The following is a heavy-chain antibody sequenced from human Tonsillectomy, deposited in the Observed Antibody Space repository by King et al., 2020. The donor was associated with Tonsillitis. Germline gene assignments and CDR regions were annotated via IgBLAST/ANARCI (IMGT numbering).Heavy chain of an antibody. CDR3: ARGPRRFSILGVVPGLYYLDV. D-gene: IGHD3-3*01. CDR1: GGSFSGYF. V-gene: IGHV4-34*01. CDR2: VNQSGST. J-gene: IGHJ6*03. Sequence: HVQLQQWGAGLLKPSETLSLSCAVYGGSFSGYFWTWIRQPPGKALEWIGEVNQSGSTSYNPSLKSRVTISVDTSKNQFSLKLNSVTAADTAVYYCARGPRRFSILGVVPGLYYLDVWGKGTSVTVSS.